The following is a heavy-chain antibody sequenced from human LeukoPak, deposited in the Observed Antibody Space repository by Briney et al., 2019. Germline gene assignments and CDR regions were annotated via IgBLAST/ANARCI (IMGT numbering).Heavy chain of an antibody. CDR3: AKDAVAGTWLHY. V-gene: IGHV3-43*02. CDR2: IRGDGRTT. Sequence: GGSLRLSSAASGFTFGDYAMHWVPQAPGKGLEWVSLIRGDGRTTSYAGSVKGRFTISRDNSKNSLYLQMSSLRGEDTAMYYCAKDAVAGTWLHYWGQGTLVTVSS. J-gene: IGHJ4*02. CDR1: GFTFGDYA. D-gene: IGHD6-19*01.